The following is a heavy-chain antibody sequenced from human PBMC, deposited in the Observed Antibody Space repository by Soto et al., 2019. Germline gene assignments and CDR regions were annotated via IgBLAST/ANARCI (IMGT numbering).Heavy chain of an antibody. Sequence: LRLSCAASGFTFGSYWMNWVRQAPGKGLVWVSRIDSDGSSTTYADSVKGRFTTSRDNAKNTLYLQMSSLRVEDTAVYYCACSSSDDYYYYYYGMDVWGQGTTVTVSS. CDR2: IDSDGSST. J-gene: IGHJ6*02. CDR1: GFTFGSYW. V-gene: IGHV3-74*01. CDR3: ACSSSDDYYYYYYGMDV. D-gene: IGHD6-6*01.